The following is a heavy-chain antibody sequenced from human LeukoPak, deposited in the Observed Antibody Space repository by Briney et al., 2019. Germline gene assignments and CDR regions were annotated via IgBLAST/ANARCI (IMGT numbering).Heavy chain of an antibody. J-gene: IGHJ4*02. D-gene: IGHD1-26*01. CDR2: ISGSGGST. CDR1: GFSFSTYG. CDR3: VRDLGGRSGY. V-gene: IGHV3-23*01. Sequence: GGSLRLSCAASGFSFSTYGMNWVRQAPGKGLEWVSAISGSGGSTYYADSVKGRSTIFRDNAKNTLYLQMNSLRAEDTAVYYCVRDLGGRSGYWGQGTLVTVSS.